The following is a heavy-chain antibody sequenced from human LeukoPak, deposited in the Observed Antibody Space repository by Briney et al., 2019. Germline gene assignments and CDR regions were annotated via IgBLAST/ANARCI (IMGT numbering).Heavy chain of an antibody. D-gene: IGHD3-22*01. CDR1: GGSFSGYY. J-gene: IGHJ6*02. V-gene: IGHV4-34*01. CDR2: INHSGST. CDR3: ARGNGRRCMPHYYDSSGYYYYYGMDV. Sequence: SETLSLTCAVYGGSFSGYYWSWIRQPPGKGLEWIGEINHSGSTNYNPSLKSRVTISVDTSKNQFSLKLSSVTAADTAVYYCARGNGRRCMPHYYDSSGYYYYYGMDVWGQGTTVTVSS.